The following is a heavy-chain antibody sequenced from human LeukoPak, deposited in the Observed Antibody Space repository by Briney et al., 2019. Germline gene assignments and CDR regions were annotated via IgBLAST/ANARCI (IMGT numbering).Heavy chain of an antibody. CDR3: ARESSNYFDY. CDR2: IYYSGST. V-gene: IGHV4-39*07. J-gene: IGHJ4*02. Sequence: PSQTLSLTCTVSGGSISSSSYYWGWIRQPPGKGLEWIGSIYYSGSTYYNPSLKSRVTISVDTSKNQFSLKLSSVTAADTAVYYCARESSNYFDYWGQGTLVTVSS. CDR1: GGSISSSSYY. D-gene: IGHD6-13*01.